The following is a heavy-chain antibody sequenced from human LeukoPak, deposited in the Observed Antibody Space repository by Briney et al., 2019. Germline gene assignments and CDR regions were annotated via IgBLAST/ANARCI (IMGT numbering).Heavy chain of an antibody. CDR2: IWYDGSNK. CDR3: AKDKTSIAAAGTIDY. D-gene: IGHD6-13*01. Sequence: GGSLRLSCAASGFTFSSYGMHWVRQAPGKGLEWVAVIWYDGSNKYYADSVKGRFTISRDNSKNTLYLQMNSLRAEDTAVYYYAKDKTSIAAAGTIDYWGQGALVTVSS. CDR1: GFTFSSYG. J-gene: IGHJ4*02. V-gene: IGHV3-33*06.